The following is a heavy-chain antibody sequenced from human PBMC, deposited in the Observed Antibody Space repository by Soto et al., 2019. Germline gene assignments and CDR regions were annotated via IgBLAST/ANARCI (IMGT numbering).Heavy chain of an antibody. J-gene: IGHJ5*02. CDR2: IYYSEST. CDR1: GGSISSGDYY. Sequence: SETLSLACTVSGGSISSGDYYWSWIRQPPGKGLEWIGYIYYSESTYHNPSLKSRVTISVDTSKNQFSLKLSSVTAAGTAVYYCARVNSSGWLRWFDPWGQGTLVTVSS. V-gene: IGHV4-61*08. CDR3: ARVNSSGWLRWFDP. D-gene: IGHD6-19*01.